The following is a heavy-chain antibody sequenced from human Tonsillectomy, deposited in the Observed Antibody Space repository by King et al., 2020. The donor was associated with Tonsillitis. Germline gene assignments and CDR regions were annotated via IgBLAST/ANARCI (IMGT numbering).Heavy chain of an antibody. J-gene: IGHJ3*01. CDR2: ISWDSNYL. CDR3: AKVSCGLVCAATRCSDGACEL. V-gene: IGHV3-9*01. CDR1: GFNFNDYA. D-gene: IGHD2-2*01. Sequence: VQLVESGGGLVQPGRSLTLSCAASGFNFNDYAMHWVRQGPGKGLEWVSGISWDSNYLDYVDSVKGRFTVSRDNAQNSLFLQMNNLRPEDTALYYCAKVSCGLVCAATRCSDGACELWGQGTKVTVSS.